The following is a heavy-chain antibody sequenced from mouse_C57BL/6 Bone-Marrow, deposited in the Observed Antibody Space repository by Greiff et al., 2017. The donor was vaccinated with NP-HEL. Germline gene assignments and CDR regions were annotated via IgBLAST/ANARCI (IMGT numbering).Heavy chain of an antibody. Sequence: VELQQSGPELVKPGASVKISCKASGYSFTGYYMNWVKQSPEKSLEWIGEINPSTGGTTYNQKFKAKATLTVDKSSSTAYMQLKSLTSEDYAVYYCARRGFTGSSPYWYFDVWGTGTTVTVSS. D-gene: IGHD1-1*01. V-gene: IGHV1-42*01. CDR3: ARRGFTGSSPYWYFDV. CDR2: INPSTGGT. CDR1: GYSFTGYY. J-gene: IGHJ1*03.